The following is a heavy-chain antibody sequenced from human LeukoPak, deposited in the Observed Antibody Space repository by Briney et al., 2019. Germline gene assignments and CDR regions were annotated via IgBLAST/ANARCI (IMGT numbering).Heavy chain of an antibody. D-gene: IGHD7-27*01. Sequence: SETLSLTCTVSGGSISSYYWSWIRQPAGKGLEWIGRIYTSGSTNYNPSLKSRVTMSVDTSKNQFSLKLSSVTAADTAVYYCASSTLTGDVFDIWGQGTMVTVSS. J-gene: IGHJ3*02. CDR3: ASSTLTGDVFDI. CDR2: IYTSGST. V-gene: IGHV4-4*07. CDR1: GGSISSYY.